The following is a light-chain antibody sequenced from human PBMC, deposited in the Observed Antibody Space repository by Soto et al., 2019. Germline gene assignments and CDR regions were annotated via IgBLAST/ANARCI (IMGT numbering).Light chain of an antibody. CDR2: DAS. Sequence: EFVLTQSPGTLSLSPGERATLSCRASQTVRNNYLAWYQQKPGQAPRLLIYDASSRATGIPDRFSGGGSATDFTLTISRLEPEDFAVYYCQQFSSYPLTFGGGTRLEIK. CDR1: QTVRNNY. CDR3: QQFSSYPLT. V-gene: IGKV3-20*01. J-gene: IGKJ5*01.